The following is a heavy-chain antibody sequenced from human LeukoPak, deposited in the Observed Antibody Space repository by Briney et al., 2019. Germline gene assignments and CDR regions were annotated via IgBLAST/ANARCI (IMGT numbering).Heavy chain of an antibody. CDR2: ISYDGSNE. Sequence: GGSLRLSCAACGFIFSSHGMHWVRQAPGKGLEWVAVISYDGSNEYYADSVKGRFIISRDNSKNTLFLQMNSLRPEDTAVYYCARSTFGGIIVIGDYWGQGTLVTVSS. J-gene: IGHJ4*02. V-gene: IGHV3-30*03. CDR3: ARSTFGGIIVIGDY. CDR1: GFIFSSHG. D-gene: IGHD3-16*02.